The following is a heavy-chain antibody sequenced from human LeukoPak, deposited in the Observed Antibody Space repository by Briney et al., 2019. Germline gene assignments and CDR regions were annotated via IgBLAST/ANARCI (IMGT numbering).Heavy chain of an antibody. J-gene: IGHJ5*02. D-gene: IGHD3-10*01. Sequence: GSLRLSCAASGFTFSSYSMNWVRQAPGKGLEWIGEINHSGSTNYNPSLKSRVTISVDTSKNQFSLKLSSVTAADTAVYYCARKRHRITMVRGVISWFDPWGQGTLVTVSS. CDR3: ARKRHRITMVRGVISWFDP. CDR2: INHSGST. CDR1: GFTFSSYS. V-gene: IGHV4-34*01.